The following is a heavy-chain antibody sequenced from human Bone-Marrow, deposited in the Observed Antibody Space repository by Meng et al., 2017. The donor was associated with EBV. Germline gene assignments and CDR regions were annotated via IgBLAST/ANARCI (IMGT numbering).Heavy chain of an antibody. CDR2: IYYSGST. CDR3: ARGGITAIPQSGYNWFDP. Sequence: QVEQQESGQGLVKPSGTLSLTCTGSGGSISSSSYYWGWIRQPPGKGLEWIGSIYYSGSTYYNPSLKSRVTISVDTSKNQFSLKLSSVTAADTAVYYCARGGITAIPQSGYNWFDPWGQGTLVTVSS. J-gene: IGHJ5*02. V-gene: IGHV4-39*07. CDR1: GGSISSSSYY. D-gene: IGHD2-21*02.